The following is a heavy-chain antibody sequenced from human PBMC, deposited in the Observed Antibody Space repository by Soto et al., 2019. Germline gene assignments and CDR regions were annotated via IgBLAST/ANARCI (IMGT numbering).Heavy chain of an antibody. D-gene: IGHD2-15*01. CDR1: GFTFSSYA. CDR3: AKVLYRPLVLVVAATPYDAIEI. V-gene: IGHV3-23*01. Sequence: PGGSLRLSCAASGFTFSSYAMSWVRQAPGKGLEWVSALSGSGGSTYYADSVKGRFTISRDNSKNTLYLQMNSLRAEDTAVYYCAKVLYRPLVLVVAATPYDAIEIWGQGPMGTCSS. J-gene: IGHJ3*02. CDR2: LSGSGGST.